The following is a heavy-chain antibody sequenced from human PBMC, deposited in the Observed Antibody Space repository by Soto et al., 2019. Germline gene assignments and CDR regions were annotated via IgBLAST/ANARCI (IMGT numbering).Heavy chain of an antibody. V-gene: IGHV4-30-2*01. CDR3: ARGVLA. J-gene: IGHJ5*02. Sequence: TLSLTCSVSGGSVNSGGYSWSWIRQPPGRGLEWIGFISPSGSPAYNPSLKSRVTISVDRSNNQISLELSSVTAADTAVYYCARGVLAWGPGTLVTVSS. CDR2: ISPSGSP. CDR1: GGSVNSGGYS. D-gene: IGHD2-8*01.